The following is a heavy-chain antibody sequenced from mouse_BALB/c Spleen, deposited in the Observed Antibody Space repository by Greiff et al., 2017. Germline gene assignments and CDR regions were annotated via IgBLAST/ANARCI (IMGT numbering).Heavy chain of an antibody. CDR2: IWGDGST. V-gene: IGHV2-6-7*01. CDR1: GFSLTGYG. Sequence: QVQLKESGPGLVAPSQSLSITCTASGFSLTGYGVNWVRQPPGKGLEWLGRIWGDGSTDYNSALKSRLSISKDNSKSQVILKMNSQQTDDTARYDCARDEDDWLAYWGQGTLVTVSA. CDR3: ARDEDDWLAY. J-gene: IGHJ3*01.